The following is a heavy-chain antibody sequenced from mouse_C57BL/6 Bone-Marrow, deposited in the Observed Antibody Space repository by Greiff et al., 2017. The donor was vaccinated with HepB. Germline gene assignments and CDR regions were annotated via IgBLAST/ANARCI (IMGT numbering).Heavy chain of an antibody. CDR3: TRGPNYYGSSPYYFDY. D-gene: IGHD1-1*01. V-gene: IGHV1-15*01. CDR2: IDPVTGGT. J-gene: IGHJ2*01. CDR1: GYTFTDYE. Sequence: QVQLKESGAELVRPGASVTLSCKASGYTFTDYEMHWVKQTPVHGLEWIGAIDPVTGGTAYNQKFKGKAILTADKSSSTAYMELRSLTSEDSAVYYCTRGPNYYGSSPYYFDYWGQGTTLTVSS.